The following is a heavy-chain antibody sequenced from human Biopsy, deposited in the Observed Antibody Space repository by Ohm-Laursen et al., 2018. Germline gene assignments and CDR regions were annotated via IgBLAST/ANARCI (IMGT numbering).Heavy chain of an antibody. CDR2: VYNGGIT. CDR3: ARTPRDSFWSGSYKRGLWFDP. V-gene: IGHV4-59*02. D-gene: IGHD3-3*01. Sequence: SETLSLTWTVSGGSVISYYWTWIRQTPGKRLEWIGHVYNGGITNYNPSLKSRVTISKDTSKNQFSLQLSSVTAADTAVYYCARTPRDSFWSGSYKRGLWFDPWGQGTLVTVSS. CDR1: GGSVISYY. J-gene: IGHJ5*02.